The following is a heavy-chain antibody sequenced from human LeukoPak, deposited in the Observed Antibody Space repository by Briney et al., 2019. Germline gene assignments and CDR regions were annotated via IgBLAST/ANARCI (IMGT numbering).Heavy chain of an antibody. Sequence: PGGSVTLSCVASGFTFSGHWMHWVRQVPGKGLVAVARIAPDGSATTYADSVKGRFTISRDNAKNTLYLEMNSLTAEDTALYYCTRSGYYNGYDYWGPETLVAVSS. CDR3: TRSGYYNGYDY. CDR2: IAPDGSAT. D-gene: IGHD3-10*01. J-gene: IGHJ4*02. CDR1: GFTFSGHW. V-gene: IGHV3-74*03.